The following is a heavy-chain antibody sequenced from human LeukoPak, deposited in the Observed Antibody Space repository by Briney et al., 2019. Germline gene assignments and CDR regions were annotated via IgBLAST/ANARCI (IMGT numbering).Heavy chain of an antibody. J-gene: IGHJ4*02. V-gene: IGHV4-30-2*01. CDR1: GGSISSGGYY. CDR2: IYHSGST. Sequence: TSQTLSLTCTVSGGSISSGGYYWSWIRQPPGKGLEWIGYIYHSGSTYYNPSLKSRVTISVDTSKNQFSLKLSSVTAADTAVYYCARRVYSVSYYYFDYWGQGTLVTVSS. D-gene: IGHD1-26*01. CDR3: ARRVYSVSYYYFDY.